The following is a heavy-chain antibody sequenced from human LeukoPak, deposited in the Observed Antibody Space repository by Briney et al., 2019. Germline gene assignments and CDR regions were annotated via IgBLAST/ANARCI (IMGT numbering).Heavy chain of an antibody. CDR3: ARYHEAYNWFDP. V-gene: IGHV1-18*01. D-gene: IGHD2-2*01. J-gene: IGHJ5*02. CDR2: ISAYNGNT. CDR1: GYTFTSYG. Sequence: ASVKVSCKAPGYTFTSYGISWVRQAPGQGLEWMGWISAYNGNTNYAQKLQGRVTMTTDTSTSTAYMELRSLRSDDTAVYYCARYHEAYNWFDPWGQGTLVTVSS.